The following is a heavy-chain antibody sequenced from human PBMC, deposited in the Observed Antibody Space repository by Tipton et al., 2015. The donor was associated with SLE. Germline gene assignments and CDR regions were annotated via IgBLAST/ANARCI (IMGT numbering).Heavy chain of an antibody. CDR3: ARGFVTTSRVWNGFDI. J-gene: IGHJ3*02. Sequence: TLSLTCTVSGGSISAHYWSWIRKPPGKRLEWIGTLYHTGTSGYNPPLKSRATISVDTSKRQFSLRLNSVSAADTAVYYCARGFVTTSRVWNGFDIWGQGTLVNVSS. CDR2: LYHTGTS. CDR1: GGSISAHY. V-gene: IGHV4-59*11. D-gene: IGHD1-14*01.